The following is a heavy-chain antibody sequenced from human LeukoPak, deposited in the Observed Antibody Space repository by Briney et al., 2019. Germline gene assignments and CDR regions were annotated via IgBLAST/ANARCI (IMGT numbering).Heavy chain of an antibody. D-gene: IGHD7-27*01. V-gene: IGHV3-30-3*01. CDR3: ARELGLYYYGMDV. Sequence: GRSLRLSCAASGFTFSSYAMHWVRQAPGKGLEWVAVISYDGSNKYYADSMKGRFTISRDNSKNTLYLQMNSLRAEDTAVYYCARELGLYYYGMDVWGQGTTVTVSS. CDR1: GFTFSSYA. J-gene: IGHJ6*02. CDR2: ISYDGSNK.